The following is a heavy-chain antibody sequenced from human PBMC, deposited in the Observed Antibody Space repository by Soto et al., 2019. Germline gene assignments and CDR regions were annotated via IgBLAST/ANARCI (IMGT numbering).Heavy chain of an antibody. J-gene: IGHJ4*02. Sequence: EVQLVESGGGLVQPGGSLKLSCAASGFTFSGSAMHWVRQASGKGLEWVGRIRSKANSYATAYAASVKGRFTISRDDSKNTAYLQMNSLKTEDTAVYYCTRLGGNVDTAMVHLFDYWGQGTLVTVSS. V-gene: IGHV3-73*02. CDR2: IRSKANSYAT. D-gene: IGHD5-18*01. CDR1: GFTFSGSA. CDR3: TRLGGNVDTAMVHLFDY.